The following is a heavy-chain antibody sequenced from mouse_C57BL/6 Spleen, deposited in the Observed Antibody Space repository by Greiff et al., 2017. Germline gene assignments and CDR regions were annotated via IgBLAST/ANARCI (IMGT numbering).Heavy chain of an antibody. CDR2: IYPGDGDT. CDR3: ASQEHYDYLWFAY. D-gene: IGHD2-4*01. Sequence: VQLQQSGPELVKPGASVKISCKASGYAFSSSWMNWVQQRPGKGLGWIGRIYPGDGDTNYNGKFKGKATLTADKSSSTAYMQLSSLTSDDSAVYFCASQEHYDYLWFAYWGQGTLVTVSA. CDR1: GYAFSSSW. J-gene: IGHJ3*01. V-gene: IGHV1-82*01.